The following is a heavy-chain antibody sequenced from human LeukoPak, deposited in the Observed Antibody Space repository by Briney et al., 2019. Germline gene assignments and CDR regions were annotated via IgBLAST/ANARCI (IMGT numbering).Heavy chain of an antibody. J-gene: IGHJ3*02. V-gene: IGHV1-69*06. Sequence: AASVKVSCKASGGTFSRNAISWVRQAPGQGLEWMGGIIPIFGTANYAQKFQGRVTITADKSTSTAYMELSSLRSEDTAVYYCARDVVVVAATGLDIWGQGTMVTVSS. D-gene: IGHD2-15*01. CDR2: IIPIFGTA. CDR1: GGTFSRNA. CDR3: ARDVVVVAATGLDI.